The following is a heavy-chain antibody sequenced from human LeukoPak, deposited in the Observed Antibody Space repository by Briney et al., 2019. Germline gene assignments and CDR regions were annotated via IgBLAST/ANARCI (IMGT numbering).Heavy chain of an antibody. D-gene: IGHD3-22*01. CDR3: ASLTTAEAFDI. CDR1: GGSISNYY. V-gene: IGHV4-59*01. CDR2: IYYSGST. J-gene: IGHJ3*02. Sequence: SETLSLTCNVSGGSISNYYWSWIRQPPGKGLEWIGYIYYSGSTNYNPSLKSRLTISVDKSKNQFSLRLSSVTAADTAVYYCASLTTAEAFDIWGQGTMVTVSS.